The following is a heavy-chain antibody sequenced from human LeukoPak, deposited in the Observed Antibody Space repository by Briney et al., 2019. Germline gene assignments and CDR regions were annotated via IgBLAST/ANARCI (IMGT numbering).Heavy chain of an antibody. Sequence: GGSLRLSCAASGFTFSSYGMHWVRQAPGTGLEWVAVIWYDGSNKYYADSVKGRFTISRDNSKNTLYLQMNSLRAEDTAVYYCARENSRSFAKFDYWGQGTLVTVSS. J-gene: IGHJ4*02. V-gene: IGHV3-33*01. CDR1: GFTFSSYG. D-gene: IGHD3-3*01. CDR2: IWYDGSNK. CDR3: ARENSRSFAKFDY.